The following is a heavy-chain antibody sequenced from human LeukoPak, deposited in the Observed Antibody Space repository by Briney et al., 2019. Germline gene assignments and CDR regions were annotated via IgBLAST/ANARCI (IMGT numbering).Heavy chain of an antibody. CDR3: AKNSLSYSHYAGPLDI. V-gene: IGHV3-30*02. CDR1: GFTFSNYG. Sequence: GGSLRLSCAASGFTFSNYGMHWVRQAPGKGLEWVAFIRYEGSNKYYGDSVKGRFTISRDNSKNTLYLLMTSLTAEDTAVYYCAKNSLSYSHYAGPLDIWGQGTMVTVSS. CDR2: IRYEGSNK. J-gene: IGHJ3*02. D-gene: IGHD4-11*01.